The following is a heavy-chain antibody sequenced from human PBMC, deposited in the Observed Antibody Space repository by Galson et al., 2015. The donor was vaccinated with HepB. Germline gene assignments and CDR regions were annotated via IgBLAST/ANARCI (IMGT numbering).Heavy chain of an antibody. J-gene: IGHJ4*02. V-gene: IGHV3-23*01. D-gene: IGHD4-17*01. Sequence: SLRLSCAASGFTFSNYAMSWVRQAPGKGLEWVSAITGSGVSTYYADSMKGRFTISRDNSKNTLYLQMNRLRVEDTAVYYCAKGHGNGDYVSLADYWGQGTLVTVSS. CDR1: GFTFSNYA. CDR3: AKGHGNGDYVSLADY. CDR2: ITGSGVST.